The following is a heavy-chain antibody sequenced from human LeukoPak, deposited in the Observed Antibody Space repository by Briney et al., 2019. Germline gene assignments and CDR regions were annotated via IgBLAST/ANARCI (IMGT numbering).Heavy chain of an antibody. Sequence: GASVKVSCKASGGTFSSYAISWVRQAPGQGLEWMGRIIPIFGIANYAQKFQGRVTITADKSTSTAYMDLSSLRFEDTSVYYSASKYCRNNSCYMYYYYGMDVWGQGTTVTVSS. V-gene: IGHV1-69*04. D-gene: IGHD2-2*02. J-gene: IGHJ6*02. CDR3: ASKYCRNNSCYMYYYYGMDV. CDR2: IIPIFGIA. CDR1: GGTFSSYA.